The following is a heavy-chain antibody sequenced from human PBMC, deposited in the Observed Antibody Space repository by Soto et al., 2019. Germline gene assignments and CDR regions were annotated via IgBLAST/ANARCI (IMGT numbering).Heavy chain of an antibody. CDR3: AKDRLHSYGSYFDY. Sequence: GGSLRLSCAASGFTFSSYATSWVRQAPGKGLEWVSAISGSGGSTYYADSVKGRFTISRDNSKNTLYLQMNSLRAEDTAVYYCAKDRLHSYGSYFDYWGQGTLVTVSS. D-gene: IGHD5-18*01. V-gene: IGHV3-23*01. CDR1: GFTFSSYA. J-gene: IGHJ4*02. CDR2: ISGSGGST.